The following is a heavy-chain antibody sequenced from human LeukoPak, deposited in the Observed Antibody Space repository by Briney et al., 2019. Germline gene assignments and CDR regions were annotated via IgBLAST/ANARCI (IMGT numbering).Heavy chain of an antibody. D-gene: IGHD3-10*01. CDR1: GFTFSSYG. J-gene: IGHJ4*02. CDR2: IRYDGSNK. CDR3: ATGLNYGSGSY. Sequence: GGSLRLSCAASGFTFSSYGMHWVRQAPGKGLEWVAFIRYDGSNKYYADSVKGRFTISRDNSKNTLYLQMNGLRAEDTAVYYCATGLNYGSGSYWGQGTLVTVSS. V-gene: IGHV3-30*02.